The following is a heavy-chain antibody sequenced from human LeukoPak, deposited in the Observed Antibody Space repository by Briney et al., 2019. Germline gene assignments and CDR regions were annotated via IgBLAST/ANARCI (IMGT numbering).Heavy chain of an antibody. J-gene: IGHJ4*02. V-gene: IGHV1-3*01. CDR3: ARNGLDYDSSGYYDFDY. CDR2: INAGNGNT. D-gene: IGHD3-22*01. Sequence: ASVKVSCEASGYTFTSYAMHWVRQAPGQRLEWMGWINAGNGNTKYSQKFRGRVTITRDTSASTAYMELSSLRSEDTAVYYCARNGLDYDSSGYYDFDYWGQGTLVTVSS. CDR1: GYTFTSYA.